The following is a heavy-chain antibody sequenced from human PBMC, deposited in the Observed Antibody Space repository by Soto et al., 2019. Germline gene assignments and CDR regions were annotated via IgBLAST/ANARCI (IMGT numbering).Heavy chain of an antibody. CDR2: IRDDGSNK. J-gene: IGHJ4*02. CDR1: GFTFSNYG. D-gene: IGHD1-1*01. Sequence: QVQLVESGGGVVQPGRSLRLSCAASGFTFSNYGMHWVRQAPGKGLEWVAVIRDDGSNKFYADSVKGRFIISRDNSKNTLYLQMNSLRAEDTAVFYCEIDLSGTIDYCGQGTLVTVSS. V-gene: IGHV3-33*01. CDR3: EIDLSGTIDY.